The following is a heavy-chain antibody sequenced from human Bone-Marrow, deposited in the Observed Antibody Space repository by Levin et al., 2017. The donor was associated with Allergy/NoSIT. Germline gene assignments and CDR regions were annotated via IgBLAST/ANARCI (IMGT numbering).Heavy chain of an antibody. J-gene: IGHJ5*02. Sequence: PGESLKISCKGFGYNFPAYWIAWVRQIPGKGLENMGVIYPGDSETRYRPSFRGHVVISVDKSLNTAYVQWSTLKAADTALYYCARVGGGGTISLDLWGQGTLVSVSS. CDR2: IYPGDSET. CDR3: ARVGGGGTISLDL. CDR1: GYNFPAYW. V-gene: IGHV5-51*01. D-gene: IGHD3-16*01.